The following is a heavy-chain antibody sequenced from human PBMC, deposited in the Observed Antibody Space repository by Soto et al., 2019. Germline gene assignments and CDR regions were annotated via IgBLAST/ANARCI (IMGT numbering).Heavy chain of an antibody. V-gene: IGHV1-3*01. Sequence: ASVKVSCKASGYTFTSYAMHWVRQAPGQRLEWMGWINAGNGNTKYSQKFQGRVTITRDTSASTAYMELSSLRSEDTAVYYCTGSSSYRWAFVYWRQGTLVTV. D-gene: IGHD6-13*01. CDR1: GYTFTSYA. CDR2: INAGNGNT. J-gene: IGHJ4*02. CDR3: TGSSSYRWAFVY.